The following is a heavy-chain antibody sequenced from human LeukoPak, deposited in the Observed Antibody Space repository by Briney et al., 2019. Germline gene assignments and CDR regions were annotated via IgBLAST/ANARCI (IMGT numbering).Heavy chain of an antibody. D-gene: IGHD3-16*01. V-gene: IGHV3-49*04. Sequence: GGSLRLSCTASGFTFGGYAMSWVRQAPGKGLEWVGFIRSKAYGGTTEYAASVKGRFTISRDDSKSIAYLQMNSLKTEDTAVYYCTRGMGVYWGQGTLVTVSS. J-gene: IGHJ4*02. CDR1: GFTFGGYA. CDR2: IRSKAYGGTT. CDR3: TRGMGVY.